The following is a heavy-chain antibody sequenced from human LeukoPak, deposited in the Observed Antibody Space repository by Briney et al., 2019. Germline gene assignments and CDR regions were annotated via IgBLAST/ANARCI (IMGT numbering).Heavy chain of an antibody. CDR1: GFTFSSYS. CDR2: ISSSSTDK. Sequence: GGSLRLSCAASGFTFSSYSMIWVRQAPGKGLEWVSSISSSSTDKYYADSVKGRFTITRDNAKNSLYLQMDSLRAEDTAVYYCARGTPSKYYYVEVWGKGTTVTVSS. J-gene: IGHJ6*03. CDR3: ARGTPSKYYYVEV. V-gene: IGHV3-21*01. D-gene: IGHD2-15*01.